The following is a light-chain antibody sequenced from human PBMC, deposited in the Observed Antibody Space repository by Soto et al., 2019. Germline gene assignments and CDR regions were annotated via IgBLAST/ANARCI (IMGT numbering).Light chain of an antibody. CDR2: DAS. Sequence: DIQMTQSPSSLSASVGDRVTITCRASQGISSFLAWFQQKPGKAPKSLIYDASTLQSGVSSRFSGSGSDTHFTLTISSLQPEDFATDYCQQYHSYTASFGQGTKVEIK. J-gene: IGKJ1*01. V-gene: IGKV1-16*01. CDR3: QQYHSYTAS. CDR1: QGISSF.